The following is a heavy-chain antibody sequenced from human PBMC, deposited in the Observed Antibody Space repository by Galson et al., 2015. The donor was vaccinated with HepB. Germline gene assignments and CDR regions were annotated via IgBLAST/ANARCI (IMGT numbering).Heavy chain of an antibody. Sequence: LRLSCAASGFTFSSYGMHWVRQAPGKGLEWVAVIWYDGRNKYYADSVKGRFTISRDNSKNTLYLQMNSLRAEDTAVYYCARAAYSSGWGGSFDYWGQGALVTVSS. D-gene: IGHD6-19*01. CDR2: IWYDGRNK. CDR1: GFTFSSYG. V-gene: IGHV3-33*01. CDR3: ARAAYSSGWGGSFDY. J-gene: IGHJ4*02.